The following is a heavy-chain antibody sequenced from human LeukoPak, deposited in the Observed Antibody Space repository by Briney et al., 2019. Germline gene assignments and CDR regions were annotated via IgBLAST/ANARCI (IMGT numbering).Heavy chain of an antibody. J-gene: IGHJ1*01. CDR2: IKSDGRT. Sequence: GGSLRLSCAAAGFTFSNYWMHWVRQAPGKGLVWVSRIKSDGRTNYADSVKGRFTISRDNARNTVSLQMNSLRAEDTGVYYCARAPSEIGGYYPEYFRHWGQGTLVTVSS. CDR1: GFTFSNYW. CDR3: ARAPSEIGGYYPEYFRH. D-gene: IGHD3-22*01. V-gene: IGHV3-74*01.